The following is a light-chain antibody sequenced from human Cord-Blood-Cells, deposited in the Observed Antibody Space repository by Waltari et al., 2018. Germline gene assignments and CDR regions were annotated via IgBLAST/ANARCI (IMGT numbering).Light chain of an antibody. CDR3: SPYTSSSTWV. J-gene: IGLJ3*02. CDR1: SSDVGGYNY. V-gene: IGLV2-14*01. Sequence: QSALTQPAPVSGSPGQSIPISCTGTSSDVGGYNYVSWYQQHPGKAPKLMIYDVSNRPSGVSNRFSGSKSGNTASLTISGLQAEDEADYYCSPYTSSSTWVFGGGTKLTVL. CDR2: DVS.